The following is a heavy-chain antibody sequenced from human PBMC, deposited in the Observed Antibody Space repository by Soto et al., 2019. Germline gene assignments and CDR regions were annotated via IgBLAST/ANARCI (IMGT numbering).Heavy chain of an antibody. Sequence: ASVKVSCNASGYTFTNYYMHWVRQAPGQGFEWVGIVNPSGGSTKHAKNFHGRVTMTRHTTTNTVYMELSSLRSEGTAVYYCARDLRPSITVFGVETTAAFDLWGQGTLVTVSS. CDR3: ARDLRPSITVFGVETTAAFDL. CDR1: GYTFTNYY. CDR2: VNPSGGST. V-gene: IGHV1-46*01. D-gene: IGHD3-3*01. J-gene: IGHJ3*01.